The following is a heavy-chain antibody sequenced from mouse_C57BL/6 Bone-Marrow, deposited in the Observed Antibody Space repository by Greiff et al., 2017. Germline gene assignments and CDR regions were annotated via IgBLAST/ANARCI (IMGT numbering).Heavy chain of an antibody. CDR1: GYTFTSYW. V-gene: IGHV1-55*01. CDR2: IYPGSGST. D-gene: IGHD1-1*01. J-gene: IGHJ3*01. CDR3: ASEGYYYGSVWFAY. Sequence: VQLQQPGAELVKPGASVKMSCKASGYTFTSYWITWVKQRPGQGLEWIGDIYPGSGSTNYNEKFKSKATLTVDTSSSTAYMQLSSLTSEDSAVYYCASEGYYYGSVWFAYWGQGTLVTVSA.